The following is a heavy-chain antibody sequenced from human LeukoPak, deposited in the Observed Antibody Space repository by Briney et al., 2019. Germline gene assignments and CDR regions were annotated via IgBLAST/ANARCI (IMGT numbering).Heavy chain of an antibody. V-gene: IGHV4-59*01. CDR1: GGSISSYY. D-gene: IGHD3-10*01. J-gene: IGHJ4*02. Sequence: SETLSLTCTVSGGSISSYYWSWIRQPPGKGLEWIGYIYYSGSTNYNPSLKSRVTISVDTSKNQFSLKLSSVTAADTAVYYCATYYYGSGSPYFFEYWGRGTLVTVSS. CDR2: IYYSGST. CDR3: ATYYYGSGSPYFFEY.